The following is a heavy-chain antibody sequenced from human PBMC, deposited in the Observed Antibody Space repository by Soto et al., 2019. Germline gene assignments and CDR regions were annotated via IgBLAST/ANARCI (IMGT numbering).Heavy chain of an antibody. V-gene: IGHV3-53*01. J-gene: IGHJ6*02. CDR3: ARESHSSGYYHPNYYYYGMDV. Sequence: PCGSRTLARGAGWVCRCRLQTNRGHPAPREGLEWVSVIYSGGSTYYADSVKGRFTISRDNSKNTLYLQMNSLRAEDTAVYYCARESHSSGYYHPNYYYYGMDVWGQGTTVTVSS. CDR2: IYSGGST. CDR1: WVCRCRLQ. D-gene: IGHD3-22*01.